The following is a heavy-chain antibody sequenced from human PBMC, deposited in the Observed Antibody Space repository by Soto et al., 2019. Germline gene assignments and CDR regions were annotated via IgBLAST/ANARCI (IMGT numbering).Heavy chain of an antibody. CDR1: GGSISSYY. D-gene: IGHD3-10*01. J-gene: IGHJ5*02. CDR3: ARVGYYGSGSYGPYNWFDP. V-gene: IGHV4-59*01. Sequence: SETLSLTCTVSGGSISSYYWSWIRQPPGKGLEWIGYIYYSGSTNYNPSLKSRVTISVDTSKNQFSLKLSSVTAADTAVYYCARVGYYGSGSYGPYNWFDPSGQGTLVTVSS. CDR2: IYYSGST.